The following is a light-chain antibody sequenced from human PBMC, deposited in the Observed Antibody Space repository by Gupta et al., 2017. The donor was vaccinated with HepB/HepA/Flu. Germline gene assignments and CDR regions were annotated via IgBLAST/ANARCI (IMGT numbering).Light chain of an antibody. CDR1: NIGSKS. J-gene: IGLJ1*01. CDR3: QVWDSSSDHYV. V-gene: IGLV3-21*04. CDR2: YDS. Sequence: SYVLTQPPSVSVAPGKTARITCGGNNIGSKSVHWYQQKPGQAPVLVIYYDSDRHSGIPERFSGSNSGNKGTLTLSRVEAGDEADYYCQVWDSSSDHYVFGAGTKVTVL.